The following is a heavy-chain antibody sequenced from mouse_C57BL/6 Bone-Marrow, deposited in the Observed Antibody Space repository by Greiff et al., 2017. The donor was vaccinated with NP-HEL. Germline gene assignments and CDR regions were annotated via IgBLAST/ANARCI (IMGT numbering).Heavy chain of an antibody. CDR2: INPNNGGT. D-gene: IGHD1-1*01. J-gene: IGHJ1*03. CDR3: ARREGSSLRYWYFDV. V-gene: IGHV1-18*01. Sequence: EVQLQQSGPELVKPGASVKIPCKASGYTFTDYNMDWVKQSHGKSLEWIGDINPNNGGTIYNQKFKGKATLTVDKSSSTAYMELRSLTSEDTAVYYCARREGSSLRYWYFDVWGTGTTVTVSS. CDR1: GYTFTDYN.